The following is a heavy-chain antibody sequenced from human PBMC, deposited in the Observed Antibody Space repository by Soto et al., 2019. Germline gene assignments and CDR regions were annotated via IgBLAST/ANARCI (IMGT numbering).Heavy chain of an antibody. CDR1: GQSFSGHT. J-gene: IGHJ4*02. V-gene: IGHV4-34*01. D-gene: IGHD2-2*01. Sequence: QVQLQQWGAGLLKPSETLSLTCAVYGQSFSGHTWSWIRQSPGKGLEWIGEISQSGSTYYNPSLKTRVTISAVTSKIQFSLTPNSGPAADSGVFYCARGSGIAVIPGELEDVHYDYWGQGTLVSVSS. CDR3: ARGSGIAVIPGELEDVHYDY. CDR2: ISQSGST.